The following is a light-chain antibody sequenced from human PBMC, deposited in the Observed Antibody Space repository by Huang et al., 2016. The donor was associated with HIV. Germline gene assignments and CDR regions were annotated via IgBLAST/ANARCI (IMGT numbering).Light chain of an antibody. V-gene: IGKV3-11*01. CDR1: QSVSSY. Sequence: EIVLTQSPATLSLSPGERATLSCRASQSVSSYLAWYQQKPGQAPRRLIYHASNRATGIPARCSGSVSGTDFTLTISSLEPEDFAVYYCQQRSNWLTFGGGTKVEIK. CDR2: HAS. J-gene: IGKJ4*01. CDR3: QQRSNWLT.